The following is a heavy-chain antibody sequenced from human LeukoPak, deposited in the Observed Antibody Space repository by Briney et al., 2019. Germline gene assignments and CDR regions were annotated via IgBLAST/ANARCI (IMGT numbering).Heavy chain of an antibody. D-gene: IGHD1-1*01. V-gene: IGHV4-59*01. CDR3: AREGTSGTHLNWFDP. CDR1: GGSISSSY. Sequence: SETLSLTCTVPGGSISSSYWSWIRKPPGKGLEWIGHIYGSGSTNYNPSLKSRVTLSVDTSKNQFSLKLSSVTAADTAVYYCAREGTSGTHLNWFDPWGQGTLVTVSS. CDR2: IYGSGST. J-gene: IGHJ5*02.